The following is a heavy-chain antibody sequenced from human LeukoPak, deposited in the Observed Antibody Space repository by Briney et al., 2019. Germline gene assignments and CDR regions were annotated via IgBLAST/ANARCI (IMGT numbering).Heavy chain of an antibody. CDR3: TTNRPGGWFGELAV. J-gene: IGHJ6*01. V-gene: IGHV3-15*07. CDR2: IKSKIDGGTT. Sequence: GGSLRLSCAASGFIFGNAWMNWVRQAPGKGLEWVGHIKSKIDGGTTEYAAPVKGRFTISRDDSKNTLFLQMNSLKIDDTAVYHCTTNRPGGWFGELAVWGQGTTVTVSS. D-gene: IGHD3-10*01. CDR1: GFIFGNAW.